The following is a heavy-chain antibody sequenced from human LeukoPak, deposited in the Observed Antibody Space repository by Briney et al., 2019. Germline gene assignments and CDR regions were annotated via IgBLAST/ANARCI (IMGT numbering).Heavy chain of an antibody. J-gene: IGHJ4*02. D-gene: IGHD3-9*01. CDR3: AKLQLYYDILTGPLVDY. CDR1: GFTFSSYW. Sequence: GGSLRLSCAASGFTFSSYWMSWVRQAPGKGLEWVANIKQDGGEKYYVDSVKGRFTISRDSFKNTLYLQMSGLRAEDTALYYCAKLQLYYDILTGPLVDYWGQGTLVTVSS. CDR2: IKQDGGEK. V-gene: IGHV3-7*01.